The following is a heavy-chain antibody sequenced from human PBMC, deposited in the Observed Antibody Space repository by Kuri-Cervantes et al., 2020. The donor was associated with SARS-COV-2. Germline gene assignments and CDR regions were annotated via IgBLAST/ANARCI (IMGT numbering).Heavy chain of an antibody. CDR2: ISGSGSYI. CDR3: ARHTGPYYFDY. J-gene: IGHJ4*02. Sequence: GESLKISCVASGFTLSRYTMNWVRQASGKALEWVSSISGSGSYIYYADSVKGRFTISRESGENSLYLQMNSLRAEDTAVYYCARHTGPYYFDYWGQGTLVTVSS. V-gene: IGHV3-21*01. CDR1: GFTLSRYT. D-gene: IGHD1-14*01.